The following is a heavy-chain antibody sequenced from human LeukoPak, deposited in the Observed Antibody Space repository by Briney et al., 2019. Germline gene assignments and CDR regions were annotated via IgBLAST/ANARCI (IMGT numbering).Heavy chain of an antibody. CDR3: ASRALLPGGPGFNY. CDR1: GYTFTGYY. J-gene: IGHJ4*02. D-gene: IGHD3-16*01. V-gene: IGHV1-2*02. Sequence: GASVKVSCKASGYTFTGYYMHWVRQAPGQGLEWMGWINPNSGGTNYAQKFQGRVTMTRDTSISTAYMELSSLRSEDTAVYYCASRALLPGGPGFNYWGQGTLVTVSS. CDR2: INPNSGGT.